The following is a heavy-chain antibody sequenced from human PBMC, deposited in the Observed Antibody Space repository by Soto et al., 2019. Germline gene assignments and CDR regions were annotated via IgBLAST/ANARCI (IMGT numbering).Heavy chain of an antibody. J-gene: IGHJ6*02. CDR2: INHGGST. D-gene: IGHD2-21*02. CDR1: GGSFSDYQ. Sequence: SETLSLTCAVYGGSFSDYQWSWIRQPPGKGLEWIGEINHGGSTNYNPSLESRVTISVDTSKNQFSLNLNSVTAADTAVYYCARYCGGDCYSLSFGLDVWGQGTTVT. V-gene: IGHV4-34*01. CDR3: ARYCGGDCYSLSFGLDV.